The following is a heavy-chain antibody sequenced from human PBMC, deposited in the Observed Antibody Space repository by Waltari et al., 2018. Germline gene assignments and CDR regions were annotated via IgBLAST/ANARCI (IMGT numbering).Heavy chain of an antibody. V-gene: IGHV3-74*01. Sequence: DVQLVESGGGLVQPGGSLRLSCSASGFTFIYYWMHLVRQAPGKGLVWVARVNSDGSSTFYADSVKGRFTVSRDSARNTLLLQMNSLRVEDTAVYFCTREHGAVAGSYYYYGMDVWGQGTTVIISS. CDR2: VNSDGSST. CDR1: GFTFIYYW. D-gene: IGHD6-19*01. CDR3: TREHGAVAGSYYYYGMDV. J-gene: IGHJ6*02.